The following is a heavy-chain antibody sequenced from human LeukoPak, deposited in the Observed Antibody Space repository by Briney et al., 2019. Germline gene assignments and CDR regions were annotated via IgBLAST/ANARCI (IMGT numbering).Heavy chain of an antibody. CDR3: TRRMTRAWSDYFDY. CDR1: GFTFSGSA. CDR2: IRSKANSYAT. J-gene: IGHJ4*02. V-gene: IGHV3-73*01. Sequence: PGGSLRLSCAASGFTFSGSAMHWVRQASGKGLEWVGRIRSKANSYATAYAASVKGRFTISRDDSKNTAYLQMNSLKTEDTAVYYCTRRMTRAWSDYFDYWGQGTLVTVSS. D-gene: IGHD2-15*01.